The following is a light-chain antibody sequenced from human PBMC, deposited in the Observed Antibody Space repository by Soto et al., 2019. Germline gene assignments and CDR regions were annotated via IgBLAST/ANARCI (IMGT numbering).Light chain of an antibody. V-gene: IGLV1-44*01. J-gene: IGLJ1*01. CDR1: SSNIGDNP. CDR3: AAWDDSLNAL. CDR2: IND. Sequence: QSGRTHTPSASGTPGQRITISCSGSSSNIGDNPVNWYQQLPGAAPKLLIYINDQRPSGVPDRFSGSKSGTSASLAISGLQPEDEADYYCAAWDDSLNALFGTGTKLTVL.